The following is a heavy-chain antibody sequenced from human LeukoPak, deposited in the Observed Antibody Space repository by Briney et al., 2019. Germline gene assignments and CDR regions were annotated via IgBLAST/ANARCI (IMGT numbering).Heavy chain of an antibody. Sequence: ASVNVSCKASGYTFNFYYVHWVRQAPGQGLEWMGIINPNSGGTTYAQKFQGRVTLTGDTSASTVFMELSSLTSEDTAVYYCARGPNPGYDFWSGYRKAYYYMDVWGKETTVTVSS. CDR1: GYTFNFYY. CDR3: ARGPNPGYDFWSGYRKAYYYMDV. CDR2: INPNSGGT. V-gene: IGHV1-46*02. D-gene: IGHD3-3*01. J-gene: IGHJ6*03.